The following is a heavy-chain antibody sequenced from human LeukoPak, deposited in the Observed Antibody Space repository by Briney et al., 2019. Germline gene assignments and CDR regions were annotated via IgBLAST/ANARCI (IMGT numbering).Heavy chain of an antibody. J-gene: IGHJ4*02. Sequence: GRSLRLSCAASGFTFDDYAMHWVRQAPGKGLEWVSGISWNSGSIGYADSVKGRSTISRDNAKNSLYLQMNSLRAEDTALYYCAKDRGVGAMTYYFDYWGQGTLVTVSS. V-gene: IGHV3-9*01. CDR3: AKDRGVGAMTYYFDY. CDR1: GFTFDDYA. D-gene: IGHD1-26*01. CDR2: ISWNSGSI.